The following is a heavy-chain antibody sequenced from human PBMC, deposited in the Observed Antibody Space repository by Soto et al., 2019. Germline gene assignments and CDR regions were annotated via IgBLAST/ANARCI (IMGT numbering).Heavy chain of an antibody. CDR2: ISYDGSNK. J-gene: IGHJ4*02. CDR3: AKPYYDILTGYLGY. D-gene: IGHD3-9*01. CDR1: GFTFSSYG. Sequence: GGSLRLSCAASGFTFSSYGMHWVRQAPGKGLEWVAVISYDGSNKYYADSVKGRFTISRDNSKNTLYLQMNSLRAEDTAVYYCAKPYYDILTGYLGYWGQGTLVTVSS. V-gene: IGHV3-30*18.